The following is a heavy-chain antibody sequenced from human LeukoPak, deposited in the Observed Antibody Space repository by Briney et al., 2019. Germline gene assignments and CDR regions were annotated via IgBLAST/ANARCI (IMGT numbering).Heavy chain of an antibody. V-gene: IGHV3-64D*06. CDR2: INSNGGST. Sequence: GGSLRLSCSASGFTFSSYAMHWVRQAPGKGLEYVSAINSNGGSTYYADSVKGRFTISRDNSKNTLYLQMSSLRAEDTAVYYCVKDGLAAATVYYFDYWGQGTLVTVSS. J-gene: IGHJ4*02. D-gene: IGHD6-13*01. CDR1: GFTFSSYA. CDR3: VKDGLAAATVYYFDY.